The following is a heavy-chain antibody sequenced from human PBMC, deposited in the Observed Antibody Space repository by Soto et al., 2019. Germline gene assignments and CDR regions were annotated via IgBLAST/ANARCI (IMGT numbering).Heavy chain of an antibody. CDR1: GFTVSSNY. D-gene: IGHD6-13*01. CDR3: ARVWTLRDSSSWYPLHGSSEYYFDY. CDR2: IYSGGST. J-gene: IGHJ4*02. V-gene: IGHV3-66*01. Sequence: PGGSLRLSCAASGFTVSSNYMSWVRQAPGKGLEWVSVIYSGGSTYYADSVKGRFTISRDNSKNTLYLQMNSLRAEDTAVYYCARVWTLRDSSSWYPLHGSSEYYFDYWGQGTLVTVSS.